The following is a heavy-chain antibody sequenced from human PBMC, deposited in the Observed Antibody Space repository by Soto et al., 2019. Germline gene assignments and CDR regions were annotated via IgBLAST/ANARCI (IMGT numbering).Heavy chain of an antibody. J-gene: IGHJ4*02. Sequence: GSLRLSCAASGFTFSNAWISWVRQAPGKGLEWVGRIKSKTDGGTTDYAAPVKGRFTISRDDSKNTLYLQMNSLKTEDTAVYYCTTLTVDTAMVTPDYWGQGTLVTVYS. D-gene: IGHD5-18*01. CDR1: GFTFSNAW. CDR3: TTLTVDTAMVTPDY. V-gene: IGHV3-15*01. CDR2: IKSKTDGGTT.